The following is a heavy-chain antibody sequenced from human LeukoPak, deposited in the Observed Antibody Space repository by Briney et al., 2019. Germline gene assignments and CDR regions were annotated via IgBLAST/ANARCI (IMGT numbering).Heavy chain of an antibody. Sequence: GGSLRLSCEVSGFIFSSYWMSWVRQAPGKGLEWVGNINQEGSERNHGDSVNGRFTISRDNAKNSLYLQMNSLRAEDTAVYYCARYSSGLDSFDYWGQGTLVTVSS. CDR1: GFIFSSYW. CDR2: INQEGSER. D-gene: IGHD6-19*01. J-gene: IGHJ4*02. CDR3: ARYSSGLDSFDY. V-gene: IGHV3-7*01.